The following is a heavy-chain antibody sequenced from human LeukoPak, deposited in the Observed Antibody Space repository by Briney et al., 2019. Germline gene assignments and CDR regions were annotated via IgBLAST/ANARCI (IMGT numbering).Heavy chain of an antibody. CDR1: GEPFSGYY. CDR2: ISESGST. V-gene: IGHV4-34*01. Sequence: PSETLSLTCGVSGEPFSGYYWSWIRQPPGKGLEWIGDISESGSTNYNPSLKSRVTISVDPSKNQFSLKLTSMTAADTAAYFCVRGRTDYYYYMDVWGKGTTVTVSS. CDR3: VRGRTDYYYYMDV. J-gene: IGHJ6*03.